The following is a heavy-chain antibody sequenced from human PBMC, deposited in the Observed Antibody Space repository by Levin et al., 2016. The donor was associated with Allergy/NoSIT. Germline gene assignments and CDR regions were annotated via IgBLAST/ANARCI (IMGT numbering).Heavy chain of an antibody. CDR1: GNSLGELA. V-gene: IGHV1-24*01. CDR3: AKDSGKGSGYYYYFDY. J-gene: IGHJ4*02. D-gene: IGHD3-22*01. Sequence: ASVKVSCKVSGNSLGELAIHWVRQAPGEGLEWMGGFDAEEGKVIYAQKFQGRVTMTEDKSSDTAHMELSRLTSDDTAVYYCAKDSGKGSGYYYYFDYWGQGTLVTVSS. CDR2: FDAEEGKV.